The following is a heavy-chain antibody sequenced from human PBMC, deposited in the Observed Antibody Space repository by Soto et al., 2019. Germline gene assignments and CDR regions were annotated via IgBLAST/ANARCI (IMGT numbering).Heavy chain of an antibody. D-gene: IGHD3-3*01. CDR3: ARVSITIFGVVNRFDP. CDR2: IYYSGST. Sequence: SETLSLTCTVPGGSVSSGSYYWSWIRQPPGKGLEWIGYIYYSGSTNYNPSLKSRVTISVDTSKNQFSLKLSSVTAADTAVYYCARVSITIFGVVNRFDPWGQGTLVTVSS. V-gene: IGHV4-61*01. J-gene: IGHJ5*02. CDR1: GGSVSSGSYY.